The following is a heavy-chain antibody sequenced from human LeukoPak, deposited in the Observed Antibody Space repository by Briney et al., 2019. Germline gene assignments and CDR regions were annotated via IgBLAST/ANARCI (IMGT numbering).Heavy chain of an antibody. J-gene: IGHJ3*02. Sequence: SVKVSCKASGGTFSSYTISWVRQAPGQGLEWMGRIIPILGIANYAQKFQGRVTITADKSTSTAYMELSSLRSEDTAVYYCARSMVRGVIITLGAFDIWGQGAMVTVSS. V-gene: IGHV1-69*02. CDR3: ARSMVRGVIITLGAFDI. CDR2: IIPILGIA. CDR1: GGTFSSYT. D-gene: IGHD3-10*01.